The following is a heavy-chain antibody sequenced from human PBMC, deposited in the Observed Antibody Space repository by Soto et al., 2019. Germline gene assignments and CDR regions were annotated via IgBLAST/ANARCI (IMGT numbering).Heavy chain of an antibody. V-gene: IGHV4-38-2*01. J-gene: IGHJ2*01. Sequence: KPSETLSLTCDVSGYSISSGYYWGWMRQPPGKGLEWIGSIDHSGSTYYSPSLKSRVTISVDTSKNQFSLKLNSVTAADTAVYYCARSGYHPNYRFVLWGPGTLATVSS. D-gene: IGHD3-3*01. CDR3: ARSGYHPNYRFVL. CDR2: IDHSGST. CDR1: GYSISSGYY.